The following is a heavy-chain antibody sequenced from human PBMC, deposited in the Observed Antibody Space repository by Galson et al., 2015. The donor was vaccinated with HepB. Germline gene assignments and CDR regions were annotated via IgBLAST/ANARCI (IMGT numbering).Heavy chain of an antibody. CDR3: ARTYSDYAIPHWFDP. Sequence: SVKVSCKASGGTFSSYAISWVRQAPGQGLEWMGRIIPILGIANYAQKFQGRVTITADKSTSTAYMELSSLRSEDTAVYYCARTYSDYAIPHWFDPWGQGTLVTVSS. J-gene: IGHJ5*02. CDR2: IIPILGIA. CDR1: GGTFSSYA. V-gene: IGHV1-69*04. D-gene: IGHD4-11*01.